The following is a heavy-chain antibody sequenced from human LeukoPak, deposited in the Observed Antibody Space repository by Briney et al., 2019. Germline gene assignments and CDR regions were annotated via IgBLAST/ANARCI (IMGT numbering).Heavy chain of an antibody. CDR3: AREGGRGSSNLDYFDY. D-gene: IGHD2-15*01. V-gene: IGHV3-21*01. Sequence: GGSLRPSCAASGFTFTRYTISWVSQAPGKGLEWVSSISSNGAYIYYADSMEGRFTISRDNAKNSLSLQMDSLRAEDTAIYYCAREGGRGSSNLDYFDYWGQGMLVTVSS. CDR1: GFTFTRYT. J-gene: IGHJ4*02. CDR2: ISSNGAYI.